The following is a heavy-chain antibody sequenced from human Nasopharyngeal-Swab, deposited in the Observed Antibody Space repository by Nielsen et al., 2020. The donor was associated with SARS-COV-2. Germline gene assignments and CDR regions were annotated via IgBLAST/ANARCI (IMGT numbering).Heavy chain of an antibody. D-gene: IGHD3-22*01. CDR1: GFTFSSYG. V-gene: IGHV3-30*18. CDR3: AKANYDSSYWYFDL. CDR2: ISYDGSNK. J-gene: IGHJ2*01. Sequence: GGSLRLSCAASGFTFSSYGMHWVRQAPGKGLEWVAVISYDGSNKYYADSVKGRFTISRDNSKNTLYLQMNSLGAEDTAVYYCAKANYDSSYWYFDLWGRGTLVTVSS.